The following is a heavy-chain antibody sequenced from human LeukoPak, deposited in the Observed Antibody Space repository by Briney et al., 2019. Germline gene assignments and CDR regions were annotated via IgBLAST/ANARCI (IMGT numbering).Heavy chain of an antibody. CDR3: AKDLGEREVDP. D-gene: IGHD3-16*01. Sequence: GGSLRLSCAASGFAFSSYAMSWVRQAPGEGLEWVSAISGSGGSTYYADSVKGRFTISRDNSKNTLYLQMNSLRAEDTAVYYCAKDLGEREVDPWGQGTLVTVSS. CDR2: ISGSGGST. J-gene: IGHJ5*02. V-gene: IGHV3-23*01. CDR1: GFAFSSYA.